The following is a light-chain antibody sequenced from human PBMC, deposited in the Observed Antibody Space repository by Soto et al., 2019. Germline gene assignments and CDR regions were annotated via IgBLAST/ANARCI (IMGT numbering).Light chain of an antibody. Sequence: EVMMTQSPATLSVSPGERATLSCRASQSVSNNIAWYQQKPGQAPSLLIYYASTRATGIPARFSGSGSGTEFTITISSLQSEDFALFYCQQYNYWPPITFGQGTRLEIK. CDR2: YAS. CDR1: QSVSNN. CDR3: QQYNYWPPIT. V-gene: IGKV3-15*01. J-gene: IGKJ5*01.